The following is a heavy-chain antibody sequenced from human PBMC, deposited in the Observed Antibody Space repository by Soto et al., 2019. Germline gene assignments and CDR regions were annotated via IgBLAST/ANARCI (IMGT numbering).Heavy chain of an antibody. J-gene: IGHJ4*02. Sequence: EVQLLESGGGLVQPGGSLRLSCAASGFTFRNYAMSWVRQAPGKGLEWVSAISGSGGSTYYADSVKGRFSISRDNSKNTLYLRMNSLRAEDTAVFYCAKDRAIRPGTDFDYWGQGTLVTVSS. CDR1: GFTFRNYA. V-gene: IGHV3-23*01. CDR2: ISGSGGST. D-gene: IGHD1-7*01. CDR3: AKDRAIRPGTDFDY.